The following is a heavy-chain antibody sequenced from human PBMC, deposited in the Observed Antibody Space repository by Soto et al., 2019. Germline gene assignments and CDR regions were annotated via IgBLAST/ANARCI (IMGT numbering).Heavy chain of an antibody. Sequence: DEHLVQSGGGLGQPGGSLRLSCAASGFTFKTYGMNWVRRAPGKGLEWMAFISGPGSTIYYADSVQGRFIVSRDNSNNSLHLQVNSLRSADTAVYYCAREGCTSASCYSYIRAFDVWGQGTEVSVSS. V-gene: IGHV3-48*01. CDR2: ISGPGSTI. CDR1: GFTFKTYG. D-gene: IGHD2-21*02. J-gene: IGHJ3*01. CDR3: AREGCTSASCYSYIRAFDV.